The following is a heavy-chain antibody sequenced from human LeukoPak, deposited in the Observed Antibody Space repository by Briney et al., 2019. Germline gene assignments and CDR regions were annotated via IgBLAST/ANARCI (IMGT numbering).Heavy chain of an antibody. CDR3: ARDHRWGFDY. V-gene: IGHV3-48*01. J-gene: IGHJ4*02. CDR2: IRSRDRTI. D-gene: IGHD7-27*01. Sequence: GSLRLSCAASGFTFSTYSINWVRQAPGKGLEWVSYIRSRDRTIYYADSVKGRFTISTDNAENSLYLQMNSLRTEDTAVYYCARDHRWGFDYWGRGTLVTASS. CDR1: GFTFSTYS.